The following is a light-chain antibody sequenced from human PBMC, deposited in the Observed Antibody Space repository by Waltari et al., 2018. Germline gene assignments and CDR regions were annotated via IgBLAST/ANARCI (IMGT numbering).Light chain of an antibody. CDR3: CSYAGSSTHVV. J-gene: IGLJ2*01. CDR1: SSDVGSYNL. CDR2: EVS. V-gene: IGLV2-23*02. Sequence: QSALTQPASVSGSPGQSITISCTGTSSDVGSYNLVSWYQQHPGKAPKRMIYEVSKRPSGVSNRVSGSKSGNTASLTISGLQAEDEADYYCCSYAGSSTHVVFGGGTKLTVL.